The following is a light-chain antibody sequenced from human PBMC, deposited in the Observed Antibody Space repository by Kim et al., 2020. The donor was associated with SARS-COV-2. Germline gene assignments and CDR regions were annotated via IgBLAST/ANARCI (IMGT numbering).Light chain of an antibody. V-gene: IGKV4-1*01. CDR3: QQYYGSPS. CDR1: WSILYSSNNQNY. J-gene: IGKJ1*01. CDR2: WAS. Sequence: RATFNCKSSWSILYSSNNQNYLAWYQQKPGQPPRLLIYWASTRASGVPDRFSGSGSATDFTLTISSLQAEDVAVYYCQQYYGSPSFGQGTKVDIK.